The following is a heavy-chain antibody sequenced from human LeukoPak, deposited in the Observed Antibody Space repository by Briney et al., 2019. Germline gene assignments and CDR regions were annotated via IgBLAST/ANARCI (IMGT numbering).Heavy chain of an antibody. CDR2: ISSSSSTI. Sequence: GRSLRLSCAASGFTFSSYSMNWVRQAPGKGLEWVSYISSSSSTIYYADSVKGRFTISRDNAKNSLYLQMNSLRAEDTAVYYCARDRSGSRIDYWGQGTLVTVSS. D-gene: IGHD1-26*01. J-gene: IGHJ4*02. CDR1: GFTFSSYS. V-gene: IGHV3-48*01. CDR3: ARDRSGSRIDY.